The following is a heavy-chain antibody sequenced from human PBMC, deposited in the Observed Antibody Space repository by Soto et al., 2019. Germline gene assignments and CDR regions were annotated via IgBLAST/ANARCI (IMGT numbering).Heavy chain of an antibody. Sequence: QVQLVQSGAEVQKPGSSVRVSCKTSGVTFNSYSLHWVRQAPGQGLEWMGGFMPLFGTANYAQQFQGRVTFTADESTSTAYMDLSNLRSEDTAIYYCSSGRGSYGGSGYSRVDYWGQGTQVTVSS. CDR1: GVTFNSYS. V-gene: IGHV1-69*01. CDR2: FMPLFGTA. J-gene: IGHJ4*02. D-gene: IGHD3-22*01. CDR3: SSGRGSYGGSGYSRVDY.